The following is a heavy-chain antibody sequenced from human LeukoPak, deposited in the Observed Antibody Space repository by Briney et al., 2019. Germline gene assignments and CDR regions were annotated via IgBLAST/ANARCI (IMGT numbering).Heavy chain of an antibody. CDR2: ISAYNGKT. V-gene: IGHV1-18*01. J-gene: IGHJ5*02. CDR1: GHTFTTYG. D-gene: IGHD6-6*01. CDR3: ARDLIAARPGWFDP. Sequence: ASVKVSCKASGHTFTTYGINWVRQAPGQGLEWMGWISAYNGKTNYAQNLQGRVTLTTDTPASTAYMELRSLRSDDTAVYYCARDLIAARPGWFDPWGQGTLVIVSS.